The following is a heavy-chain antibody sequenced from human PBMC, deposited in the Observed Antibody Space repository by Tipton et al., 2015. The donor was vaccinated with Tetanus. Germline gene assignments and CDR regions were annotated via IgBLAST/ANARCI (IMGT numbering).Heavy chain of an antibody. J-gene: IGHJ6*02. V-gene: IGHV4-30-4*01. Sequence: TLSLTCAVPGGSISSGGYYWSWIRQPPGKGLEWIGYIYYSGSTYYNPSLKSRVTISVDTSKNQFSLKLSSVTAADTAVYYCARDRGYGDYVPDYYYYGMDVWGQGTTVTVSS. CDR2: IYYSGST. D-gene: IGHD4-17*01. CDR1: GGSISSGGYY. CDR3: ARDRGYGDYVPDYYYYGMDV.